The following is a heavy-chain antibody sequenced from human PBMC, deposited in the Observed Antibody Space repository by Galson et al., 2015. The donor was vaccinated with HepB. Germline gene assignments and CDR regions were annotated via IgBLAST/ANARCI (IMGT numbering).Heavy chain of an antibody. J-gene: IGHJ3*02. D-gene: IGHD5-12*01. V-gene: IGHV3-23*01. CDR3: ARVTPRANAFDI. CDR1: RFALSNYG. Sequence: SLRLSCAASRFALSNYGMTWVRQAPGKGLDGVSGVSINEGSTYSADSVKGRFTISRDNSRNTLYLQMNSLRAEAAAVYYCARVTPRANAFDIWGPGTMVTVSS. CDR2: VSINEGST.